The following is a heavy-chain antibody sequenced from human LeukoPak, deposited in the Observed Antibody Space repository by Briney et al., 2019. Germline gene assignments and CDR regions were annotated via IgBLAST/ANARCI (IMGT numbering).Heavy chain of an antibody. D-gene: IGHD1-26*01. CDR1: GFTFDDYA. CDR2: ISWNGGSI. J-gene: IGHJ4*02. Sequence: GGSLRLSCAASGFTFDDYAMYWVRQAPGKGLEWVSGISWNGGSIGYADSVKGRFTISRDSAKNSLYLQMNSLRLEDMALYYCVKGSAYSYSGSYFDCWGQGTLVTVSS. V-gene: IGHV3-9*03. CDR3: VKGSAYSYSGSYFDC.